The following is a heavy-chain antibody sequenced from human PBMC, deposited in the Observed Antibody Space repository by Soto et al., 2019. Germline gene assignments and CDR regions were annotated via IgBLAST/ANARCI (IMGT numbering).Heavy chain of an antibody. CDR2: IPRDGSGT. V-gene: IGHV3-74*01. CDR1: GFSLSDYW. Sequence: EVQLVESGGGLVQPGGSLRLSCAASGFSLSDYWMHWVRQAPGEGLVWLSRIPRDGSGTNYADSVRGRFTISRDNAKNTLYLQVNSLRGEDTAVYYCARGANGYYYFDYWGQGTLVTVSS. CDR3: ARGANGYYYFDY. D-gene: IGHD5-18*01. J-gene: IGHJ4*02.